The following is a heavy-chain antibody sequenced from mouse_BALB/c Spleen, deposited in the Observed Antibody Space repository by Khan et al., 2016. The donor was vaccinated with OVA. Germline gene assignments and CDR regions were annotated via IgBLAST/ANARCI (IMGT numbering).Heavy chain of an antibody. V-gene: IGHV5-6-4*01. CDR1: GFSFSSYS. Sequence: EVELVESGGGLVRPGGSLKLSCAASGFSFSSYSMSWVRQTPEKRLEWVATISSGGTYTYYPDSVKGRFTISRDNAKNTLYLQMSSLKSEDTAMYDRPRHRGSYDYNPYFDYWGQGTTLTVSS. D-gene: IGHD2-4*01. CDR3: PRHRGSYDYNPYFDY. CDR2: ISSGGTYT. J-gene: IGHJ2*01.